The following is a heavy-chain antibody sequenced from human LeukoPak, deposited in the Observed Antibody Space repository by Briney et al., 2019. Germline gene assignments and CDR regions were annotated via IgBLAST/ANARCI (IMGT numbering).Heavy chain of an antibody. CDR2: ISYSGST. Sequence: SETLSLTCTVSGDSISSYSWTWIRQPPGRGLEWIGFISYSGSTRYNASFESGVTTSIDTSNNQFSMKLTSLTAADTARYYCARVGRGVHTWGSYSFDQWGQGALVTVSS. CDR3: ARVGRGVHTWGSYSFDQ. J-gene: IGHJ4*02. CDR1: GDSISSYS. V-gene: IGHV4-59*01. D-gene: IGHD3-16*01.